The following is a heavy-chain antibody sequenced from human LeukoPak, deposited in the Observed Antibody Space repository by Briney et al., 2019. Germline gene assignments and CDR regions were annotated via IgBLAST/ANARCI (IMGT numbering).Heavy chain of an antibody. CDR1: GYSISSGYY. D-gene: IGHD2-15*01. J-gene: IGHJ4*02. CDR3: ARIGYCSGGSCFYFDY. CDR2: IYHSGST. Sequence: SETLSLTCTVSGYSISSGYYWGWMRQPPGKGLEWIGSIYHSGSTYYNPSLKSRVTISVDTSKNQFSLKLSSVTAADTAVYYCARIGYCSGGSCFYFDYWGQGTLVTVSS. V-gene: IGHV4-38-2*02.